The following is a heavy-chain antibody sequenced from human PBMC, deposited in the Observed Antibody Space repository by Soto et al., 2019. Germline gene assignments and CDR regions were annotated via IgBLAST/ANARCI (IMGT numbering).Heavy chain of an antibody. D-gene: IGHD3-10*01. V-gene: IGHV4-34*01. J-gene: IGHJ6*02. CDR2: INHSGST. CDR3: ARITAGALPYYYYYGMDV. CDR1: GGSFSGYY. Sequence: SETLSLTCAVCGGSFSGYYWSWIRQPPGKGLEWIGEINHSGSTNYNPSLKSRVTISVDTSKNQFSLKLSSVTAADTAVYYCARITAGALPYYYYYGMDVWGQGTTVTVSS.